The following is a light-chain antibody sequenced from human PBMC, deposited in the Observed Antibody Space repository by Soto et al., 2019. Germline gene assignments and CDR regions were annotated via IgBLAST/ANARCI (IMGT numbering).Light chain of an antibody. J-gene: IGLJ1*01. CDR3: AAWDDSLDGPI. Sequence: QYVLTQPPSASGTPGQRVTISCSGSSSNIGSNSVNWYQQLPGTAPKLLIYNNNQRPSGVPDRFSGSKSGTSASLAISGLQSEDESDYYCAAWDDSLDGPIFGTGTKVTVL. CDR1: SSNIGSNS. V-gene: IGLV1-44*01. CDR2: NNN.